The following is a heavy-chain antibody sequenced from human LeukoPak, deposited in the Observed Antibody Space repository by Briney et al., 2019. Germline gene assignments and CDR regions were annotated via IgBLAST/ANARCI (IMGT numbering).Heavy chain of an antibody. J-gene: IGHJ4*02. V-gene: IGHV4-34*01. CDR3: ARSLAVKQWLADFDY. Sequence: SETLSLTCAVYDGSFSGYYWSWIRQPPGKGLEWIGEINHSGSTNYNPSLKSRVTISLDTSKSQFSLKVRYVTAADTAVYYCARSLAVKQWLADFDYWGQGTLVTVSS. D-gene: IGHD6-19*01. CDR2: INHSGST. CDR1: DGSFSGYY.